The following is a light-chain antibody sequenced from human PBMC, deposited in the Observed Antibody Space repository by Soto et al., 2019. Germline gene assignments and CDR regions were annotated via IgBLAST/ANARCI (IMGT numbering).Light chain of an antibody. CDR2: GAS. V-gene: IGKV3-20*01. J-gene: IGKJ1*01. CDR3: QQYHNLWT. CDR1: QSLSSNS. Sequence: EIVLTQSPGTLSMSPGGRATLSCRASQSLSSNSLAWYQQKPGQAPRLLISGASSRAADIPDRFSGSGSGTDFTLTINRLEPEDFAVYYCQQYHNLWTFGQGTKVDIK.